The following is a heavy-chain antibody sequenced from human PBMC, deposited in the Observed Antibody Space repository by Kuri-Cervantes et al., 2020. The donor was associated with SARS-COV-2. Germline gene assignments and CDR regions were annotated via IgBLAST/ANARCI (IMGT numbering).Heavy chain of an antibody. V-gene: IGHV4-61*01. D-gene: IGHD3-3*01. CDR3: ARERYDFWSGYYRWFDP. CDR1: GYSISSGYY. CDR2: IYYSGSS. Sequence: GSLRLSCTVSGYSISSGYYWGWIRQPPEKVLEWIGYIYYSGSSNYNTSLKSRVTISVDTSKNQFSLKLSSVTAADTAVYYCARERYDFWSGYYRWFDPWGQGTLVTVSS. J-gene: IGHJ5*02.